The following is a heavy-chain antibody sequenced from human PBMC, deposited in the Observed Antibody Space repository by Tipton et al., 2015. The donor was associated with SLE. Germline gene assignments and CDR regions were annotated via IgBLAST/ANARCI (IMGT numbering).Heavy chain of an antibody. CDR1: GFRFNEYT. J-gene: IGHJ4*02. Sequence: SLRLPCVASGFRFNEYTIHWVRQPPGKGLEWVSFVNKDSHTQYADSVRGRFTISRDNSKNTLYLQMNSLRAEDTAVYYCARVLTLSYFDYWGQGTLVTVSS. CDR2: VNKDSHT. V-gene: IGHV3-43*01. CDR3: ARVLTLSYFDY.